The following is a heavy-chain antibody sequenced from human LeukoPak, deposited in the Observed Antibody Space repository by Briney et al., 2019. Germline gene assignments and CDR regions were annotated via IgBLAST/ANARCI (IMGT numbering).Heavy chain of an antibody. D-gene: IGHD3-3*01. CDR3: ARVNTIFGVVITYYYMDV. J-gene: IGHJ6*03. CDR1: GGTFSSYA. Sequence: SVKVSCKASGGTFSSYAISRVRQAPGQGLEWMGGIIPIFGTANYAQKFQGRVTITADESTSTAYMELSSLRSEDTAVYYCARVNTIFGVVITYYYMDVWGKGTTVTVSS. V-gene: IGHV1-69*13. CDR2: IIPIFGTA.